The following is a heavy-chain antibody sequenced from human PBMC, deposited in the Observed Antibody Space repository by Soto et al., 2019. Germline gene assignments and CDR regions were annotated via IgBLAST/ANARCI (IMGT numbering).Heavy chain of an antibody. CDR2: IYYSGST. CDR1: GGSISSSY. J-gene: IGHJ6*02. V-gene: IGHV4-59*01. Sequence: LETLSLTCTVSGGSISSSYWSWIRQPPGKGLEWIGYIYYSGSTNYNPSLKSRVTISVDTSKNQFSLKLSSVTAADTAVYYCARVYLNYYGMDVWGQGTTVTVSS. CDR3: ARVYLNYYGMDV. D-gene: IGHD2-2*02.